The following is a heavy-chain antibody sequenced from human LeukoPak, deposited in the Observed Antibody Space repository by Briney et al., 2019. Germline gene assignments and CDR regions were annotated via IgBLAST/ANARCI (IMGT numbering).Heavy chain of an antibody. V-gene: IGHV3-74*01. D-gene: IGHD2-21*01. Sequence: GGSLRLSCAASGLTFTNYWTHWVRQAPGKGLVWVSRIHSDGINTVYADSVKGRFTISRDNAKNMLYLQMHSLRVEDTALYYCATGLVSAYEYWGQGTPVTVSS. J-gene: IGHJ4*02. CDR1: GLTFTNYW. CDR2: IHSDGINT. CDR3: ATGLVSAYEY.